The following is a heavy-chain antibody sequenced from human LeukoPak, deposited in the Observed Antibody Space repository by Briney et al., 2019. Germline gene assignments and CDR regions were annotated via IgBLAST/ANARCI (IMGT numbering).Heavy chain of an antibody. CDR1: GVSISSSNSY. V-gene: IGHV4-39*01. CDR3: AEGASYPDFDY. D-gene: IGHD3-16*02. CDR2: IYYSGST. Sequence: SETLSLTCAVSGVSISSSNSYWGWIRQPPGKGLEWIGSIYYSGSTYYNPSLKSRVTISVDTSKNQFSLKLSSVTAADTAVYYCAEGASYPDFDYWGQGTLVTVSS. J-gene: IGHJ4*02.